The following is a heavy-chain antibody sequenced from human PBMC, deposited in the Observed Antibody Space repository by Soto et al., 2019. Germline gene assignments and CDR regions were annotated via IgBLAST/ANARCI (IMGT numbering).Heavy chain of an antibody. CDR1: GFTFSSYW. D-gene: IGHD6-13*01. Sequence: EVQLVESGGGLVQPGESLRLSGAATGFTFSSYWMHWVRQAPGKGLVWVSRINSDGSRTNYADSVRGRFTVSRDNAKNTQYLQMNSLRAEDTAVYYCARILTGSWNWFDPWGQGTLVTVSS. V-gene: IGHV3-74*01. CDR3: ARILTGSWNWFDP. J-gene: IGHJ5*02. CDR2: INSDGSRT.